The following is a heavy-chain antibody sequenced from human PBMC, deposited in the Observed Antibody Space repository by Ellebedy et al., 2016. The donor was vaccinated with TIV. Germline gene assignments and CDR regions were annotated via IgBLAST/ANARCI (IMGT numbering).Heavy chain of an antibody. CDR1: GGTFTNYA. CDR2: IIPVFDTA. J-gene: IGHJ6*02. CDR3: ARGRPFMPRGGRYYYGMGV. V-gene: IGHV1-69*13. D-gene: IGHD3-10*01. Sequence: ASVKVSCKASGGTFTNYAISWVRQAPGQGLEWMGRIIPVFDTADYAQKFQGRVTITADESTTTAYMELSTLRSADTAVYYCARGRPFMPRGGRYYYGMGVWGQGTTVTVSS.